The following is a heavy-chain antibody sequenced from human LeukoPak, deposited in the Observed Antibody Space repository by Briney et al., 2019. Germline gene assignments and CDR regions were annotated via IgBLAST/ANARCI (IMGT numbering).Heavy chain of an antibody. J-gene: IGHJ4*02. CDR3: ARDRTAVAGLFDY. D-gene: IGHD6-19*01. CDR2: ISYDGSNK. Sequence: GGSLRLSCAASGFTFSSYGMHWVRQAPGKGREWVAVISYDGSNKYYADSVKGRFTISRDNAKNTLYLQMNSLRAEDTAVYYCARDRTAVAGLFDYWGQGTLVTVSS. V-gene: IGHV3-30*03. CDR1: GFTFSSYG.